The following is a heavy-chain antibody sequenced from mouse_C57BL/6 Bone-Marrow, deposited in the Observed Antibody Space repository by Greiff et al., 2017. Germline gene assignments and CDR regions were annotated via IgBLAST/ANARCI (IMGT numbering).Heavy chain of an antibody. J-gene: IGHJ3*01. CDR2: IHPNCGST. D-gene: IGHD3-2*02. CDR3: ARAGTAQAAWFAY. CDR1: GYTFTSYW. Sequence: QVQLQQPGAELVKPGASVKLSCKASGYTFTSYWMHWVKQRPGQGLEWIGMIHPNCGSTNYNEKFKSKATLTVDKSSSTAYMQLSSLTSEDSAVYYCARAGTAQAAWFAYWGQAALVTVGA. V-gene: IGHV1-64*01.